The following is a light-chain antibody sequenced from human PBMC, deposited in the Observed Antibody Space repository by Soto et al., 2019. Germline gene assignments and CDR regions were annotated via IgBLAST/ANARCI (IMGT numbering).Light chain of an antibody. CDR3: QTWGTGIVV. J-gene: IGLJ2*01. Sequence: QLVLTQSPSASASLGASVKLTCTLSSGHSSNAIAWHQQQPEKAPRYLMKLNSDGSHSKGDGIPDRFSGSSSGAERYLTISSLQSEDEADYYCQTWGTGIVVFGGGPKLTVL. V-gene: IGLV4-69*01. CDR2: LNSDGSH. CDR1: SGHSSNA.